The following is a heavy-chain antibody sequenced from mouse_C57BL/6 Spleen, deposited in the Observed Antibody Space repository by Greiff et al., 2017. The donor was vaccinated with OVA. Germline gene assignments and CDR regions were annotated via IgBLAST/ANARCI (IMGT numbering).Heavy chain of an antibody. Sequence: VQLQQSGAELARPGASVKLSCKASGYTFTSYGISWVKQRTGQGLEWIGEIYPRSGNTYYNEKFKGKATLTADKSSSTAYMELRSLTSEHSAVYVCARGDYSNHYYAMDYWGQGTSVTVSS. CDR2: IYPRSGNT. V-gene: IGHV1-81*01. J-gene: IGHJ4*01. CDR1: GYTFTSYG. D-gene: IGHD2-5*01. CDR3: ARGDYSNHYYAMDY.